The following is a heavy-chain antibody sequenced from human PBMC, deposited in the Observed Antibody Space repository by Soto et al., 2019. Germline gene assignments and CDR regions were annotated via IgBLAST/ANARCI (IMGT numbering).Heavy chain of an antibody. Sequence: ASVKVSCKTSGYTFTSYALHWVRQAPGQRLEWMGWISGGNGNTKYSQSLEGRITITRDTSASTGYMELSSLRSEDTAMYYCARGSSTPPRGLDSWGQGIVVTVSS. CDR2: ISGGNGNT. V-gene: IGHV1-3*01. CDR1: GYTFTSYA. J-gene: IGHJ5*01. CDR3: ARGSSTPPRGLDS. D-gene: IGHD2-2*01.